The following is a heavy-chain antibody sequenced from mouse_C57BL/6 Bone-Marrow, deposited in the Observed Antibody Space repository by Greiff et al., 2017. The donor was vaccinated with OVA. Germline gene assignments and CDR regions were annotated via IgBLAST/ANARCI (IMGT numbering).Heavy chain of an antibody. D-gene: IGHD1-1*01. V-gene: IGHV5-6*01. CDR3: ARQITTVLADENYYAMDY. Sequence: EVKLMESGGDLVKPGGSLKLSCAASGFTFRSYGMSWVRQTPDKRLEWVATISSSGSYNYYPDSVKGRFTNSRDNAKNTLYLQMSSLKTDDTAMYYCARQITTVLADENYYAMDYWGQGTSVTVSS. CDR1: GFTFRSYG. CDR2: ISSSGSYN. J-gene: IGHJ4*01.